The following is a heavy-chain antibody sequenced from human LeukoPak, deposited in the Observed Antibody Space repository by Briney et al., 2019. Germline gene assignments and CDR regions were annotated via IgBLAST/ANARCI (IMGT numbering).Heavy chain of an antibody. D-gene: IGHD1-26*01. CDR2: IYPADSDI. CDR3: ARYSGSPERWFDP. Sequence: GESLKISCKGSGYSINNYWIGWVRQMPGKGLEWMGIIYPADSDIRYSPSFQGQVTISADKSISTAYLQWSNLKTSDTAMYYCARYSGSPERWFDPWGQGTLVTVSS. J-gene: IGHJ5*02. CDR1: GYSINNYW. V-gene: IGHV5-51*01.